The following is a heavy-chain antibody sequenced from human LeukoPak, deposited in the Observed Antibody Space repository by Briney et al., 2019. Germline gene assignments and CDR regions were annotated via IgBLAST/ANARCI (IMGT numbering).Heavy chain of an antibody. Sequence: RGESLQISCKGSGYSFTSYWIGWVRQLPGKGLEWMGIIYPGDSDTRYSPSFQGQVTISADKSIITAYLQWSSLKASDTAMYYCARLSGSERWLQLAVPPYYFDYWGQGTLVTVSS. D-gene: IGHD5-24*01. V-gene: IGHV5-51*01. CDR3: ARLSGSERWLQLAVPPYYFDY. J-gene: IGHJ4*02. CDR2: IYPGDSDT. CDR1: GYSFTSYW.